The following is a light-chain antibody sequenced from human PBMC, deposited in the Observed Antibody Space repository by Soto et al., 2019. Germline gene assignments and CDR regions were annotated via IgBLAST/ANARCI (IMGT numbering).Light chain of an antibody. Sequence: QPLLTQSSSASASLGSSGKLTCTLSSGHSSYIIAWHQQQPGKAPRYLMKLEGSESYKNGSGVPDRFSGSSSGADRYLTISDLQSADEADYYCETWDSNTHKVFGGGTKLTVL. CDR1: SGHSSYI. CDR3: ETWDSNTHKV. V-gene: IGLV4-60*03. J-gene: IGLJ2*01. CDR2: LEGSESY.